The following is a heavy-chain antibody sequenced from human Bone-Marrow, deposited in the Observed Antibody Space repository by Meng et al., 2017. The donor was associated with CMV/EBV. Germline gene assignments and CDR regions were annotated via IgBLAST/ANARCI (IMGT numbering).Heavy chain of an antibody. V-gene: IGHV3-20*04. D-gene: IGHD3-3*01. J-gene: IGHJ2*01. Sequence: GGSLRLSCAASGFTLSSYSMNWVRQAPGKGLEWVSGINWNGGSTSFADSVKGRFTISRDNTKKSLYLQMNSLRAEDTALYYCARDPTPRFDFWRGYSPSHFDLWGRGTLVTFSS. CDR1: GFTLSSYS. CDR3: ARDPTPRFDFWRGYSPSHFDL. CDR2: INWNGGST.